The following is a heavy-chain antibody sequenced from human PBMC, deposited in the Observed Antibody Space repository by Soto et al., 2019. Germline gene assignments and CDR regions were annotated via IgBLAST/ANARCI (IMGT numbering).Heavy chain of an antibody. D-gene: IGHD2-15*01. V-gene: IGHV3-11*06. Sequence: QVQLVESGGGLVKPGGSLRLSCAASGFTFSDYYMSWIRQAPGKGPEWVSYISSSSSYTNYADSVKGRFTISRDNAKNSLYLQMNSLRAEDTAVYYCARDFGYCSGGSCYSGYYYYYGMDVWGQGTTVTVSS. CDR1: GFTFSDYY. J-gene: IGHJ6*02. CDR2: ISSSSSYT. CDR3: ARDFGYCSGGSCYSGYYYYYGMDV.